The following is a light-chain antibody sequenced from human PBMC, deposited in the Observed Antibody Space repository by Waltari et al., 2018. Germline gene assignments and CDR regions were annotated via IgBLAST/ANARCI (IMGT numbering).Light chain of an antibody. V-gene: IGLV1-40*01. J-gene: IGLJ2*01. Sequence: QSVLTQPASMSGAPGQRVTISCTGSSSNIGAGHDVHWYQCLPGAAPRLLIYSNSHRPSGVPGRFSGSRSGSSASLVITGRQTEDEATYYCQSYVSTHVIFGGGTLLTVL. CDR2: SNS. CDR1: SSNIGAGHD. CDR3: QSYVSTHVI.